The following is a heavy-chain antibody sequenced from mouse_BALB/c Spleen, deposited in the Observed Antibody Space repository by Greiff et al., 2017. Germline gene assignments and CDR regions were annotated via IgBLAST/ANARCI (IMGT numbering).Heavy chain of an antibody. V-gene: IGHV1-7*01. J-gene: IGHJ3*01. CDR1: GYTFTSYW. Sequence: QVQLQQSGAALAKPGASVKMSCKASGYTFTSYWMHWVKQRPGPGLEWIGYINPSTGYTEYNQKFKDKATLTADKSSSTAYMQLSSLTSEDSAVYYCWEGTYGSSPWFAYWGQGRLVTVS. D-gene: IGHD1-1*01. CDR2: INPSTGYT. CDR3: WEGTYGSSPWFAY.